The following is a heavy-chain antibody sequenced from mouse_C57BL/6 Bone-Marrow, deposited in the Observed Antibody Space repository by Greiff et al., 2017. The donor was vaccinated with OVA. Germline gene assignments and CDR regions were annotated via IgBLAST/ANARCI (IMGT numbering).Heavy chain of an antibody. CDR1: GYAFSSSW. Sequence: VMLVESGPELVKPGASVKISCKASGYAFSSSWMNWVKQRPGKGLEWIGRIYPGDGDTNYNGKFKGKATLTADKSSSTAYMQLSSLTSEDSAVYFCARGGVTTGDCDYWGQGTTLTVSS. J-gene: IGHJ2*01. D-gene: IGHD2-2*01. V-gene: IGHV1-82*01. CDR3: ARGGVTTGDCDY. CDR2: IYPGDGDT.